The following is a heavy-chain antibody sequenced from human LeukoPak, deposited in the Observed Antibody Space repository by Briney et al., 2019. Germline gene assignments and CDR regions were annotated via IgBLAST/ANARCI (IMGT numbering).Heavy chain of an antibody. J-gene: IGHJ4*02. CDR2: ISYDGSNK. V-gene: IGHV3-30*03. D-gene: IGHD1-26*01. CDR3: ALGEPRSPFDY. Sequence: GGSLRLSCAASGFTFSSYGMHWVRQAPGKGLEWVAVISYDGSNKYYADSVKGRFTISRDNAKNSLYLQMNSLRAEDTAVYYCALGEPRSPFDYWGQGTLVTVSS. CDR1: GFTFSSYG.